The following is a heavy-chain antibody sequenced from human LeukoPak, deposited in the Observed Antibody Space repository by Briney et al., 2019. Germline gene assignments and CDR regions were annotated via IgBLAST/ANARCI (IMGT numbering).Heavy chain of an antibody. CDR3: ARDGARIAAAGGWLGNDAFDI. CDR2: ISSSSDYI. D-gene: IGHD6-13*01. CDR1: GFTLSDYW. J-gene: IGHJ3*02. Sequence: GGSLRLSCAASGFTLSDYWMSWVRQAPGKGLEWVSSISSSSDYIYYADSVKGRFTVSRDNAKNSLYFQMNSLRAEDTAVYYCARDGARIAAAGGWLGNDAFDIWGQGTMVTVSS. V-gene: IGHV3-21*01.